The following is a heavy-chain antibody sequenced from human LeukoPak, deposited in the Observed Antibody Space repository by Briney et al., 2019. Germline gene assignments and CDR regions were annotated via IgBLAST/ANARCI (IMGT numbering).Heavy chain of an antibody. V-gene: IGHV4-34*01. CDR2: INHSGST. CDR1: GGSFSGYY. Sequence: PSETLSLTCAVYGGSFSGYYWSWIRQPPGKGLEWIGEINHSGSTNYNPSLKSRVTMSVDTSKNQFSLKLSSVTAADTAVYYCAREGLNDAFDIWGQGTMVTVSS. CDR3: AREGLNDAFDI. J-gene: IGHJ3*02.